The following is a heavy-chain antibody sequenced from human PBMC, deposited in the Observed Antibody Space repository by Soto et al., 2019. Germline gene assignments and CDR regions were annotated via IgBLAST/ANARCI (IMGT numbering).Heavy chain of an antibody. Sequence: LRLSCAASGFTFSSYGMHWVRQAPGKGLEWVAVIWYDGSNKYYADSVKGRFTISRDNSKNTLYLQMNSLRAEDTAVYYCARWAGAFGYYYGMDVWGQGTTVTVSS. CDR3: ARWAGAFGYYYGMDV. D-gene: IGHD3-10*01. J-gene: IGHJ6*02. CDR1: GFTFSSYG. V-gene: IGHV3-33*01. CDR2: IWYDGSNK.